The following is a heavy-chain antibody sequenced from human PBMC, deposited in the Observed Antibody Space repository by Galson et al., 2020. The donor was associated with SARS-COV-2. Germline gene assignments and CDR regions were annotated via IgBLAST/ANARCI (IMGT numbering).Heavy chain of an antibody. Sequence: GESLKISCAASGFTFNHYWMTWVRQAPGKGLEWVANINMDGSEKYYVDSVKGRFTISRDNAKNSIYLQMSSLRAEDAAVYYCARWPQGGTDVWGQGTTVTVSS. V-gene: IGHV3-7*01. J-gene: IGHJ6*02. D-gene: IGHD1-1*01. CDR1: GFTFNHYW. CDR2: INMDGSEK. CDR3: ARWPQGGTDV.